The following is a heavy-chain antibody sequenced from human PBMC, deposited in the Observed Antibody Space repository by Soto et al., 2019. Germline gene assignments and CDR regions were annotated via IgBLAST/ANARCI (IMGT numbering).Heavy chain of an antibody. V-gene: IGHV4-59*08. CDR2: IYYSGST. D-gene: IGHD4-17*01. J-gene: IGHJ4*02. CDR3: ARHVEHDYGDYFDY. CDR1: GGSISSYY. Sequence: VKTTETLSLTCTVSGGSISSYYWSWIRQPPGKGLDWIGYIYYSGSTTYNPSLKSRVTISVDTSKNQFSLKLSSVTAADTAVYYCARHVEHDYGDYFDYWGQGTLVTVSS.